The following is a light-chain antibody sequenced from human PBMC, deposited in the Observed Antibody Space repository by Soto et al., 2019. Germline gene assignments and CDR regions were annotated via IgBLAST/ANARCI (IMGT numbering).Light chain of an antibody. V-gene: IGLV2-14*01. CDR2: EVT. J-gene: IGLJ1*01. CDR1: SSDVGGYNF. CDR3: SSYTASNILEV. Sequence: QSVLTQPASVSGSPGQSITISCTGTSSDVGGYNFVSWNQQHPGKAPKLIIYEVTHRPSGVSNRFSGSKSGNTASLTISGLQAEDEADYYCSSYTASNILEVFGTGTKLTVL.